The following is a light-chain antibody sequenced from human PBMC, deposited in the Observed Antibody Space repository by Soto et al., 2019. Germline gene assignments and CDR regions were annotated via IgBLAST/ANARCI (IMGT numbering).Light chain of an antibody. V-gene: IGKV1-5*03. Sequence: DIQVTQSPSTLSASVGDRVTITCRASQNIGSWLAWYQQQPGKAPKLLIFKASSLESGVASRFSGSGSGTEFTLTISSLQPDDFATYYCQQYNSYPYTFGQGPKLEMK. CDR2: KAS. J-gene: IGKJ2*01. CDR3: QQYNSYPYT. CDR1: QNIGSW.